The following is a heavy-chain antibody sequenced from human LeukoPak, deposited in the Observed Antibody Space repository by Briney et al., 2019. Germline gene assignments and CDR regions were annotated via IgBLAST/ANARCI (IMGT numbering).Heavy chain of an antibody. D-gene: IGHD3-10*01. V-gene: IGHV4-59*01. CDR2: IYYSGST. Sequence: SETLSLTCTVSGGSISSYYWSWIRQPPGKGLEWIGYIYYSGSTNYSPSLKSRVTISVDTSKNQFSLKLSSVTAADTAVYYCAGAGGYYGSGSYYRDYWGQGTLVTVSS. J-gene: IGHJ4*02. CDR1: GGSISSYY. CDR3: AGAGGYYGSGSYYRDY.